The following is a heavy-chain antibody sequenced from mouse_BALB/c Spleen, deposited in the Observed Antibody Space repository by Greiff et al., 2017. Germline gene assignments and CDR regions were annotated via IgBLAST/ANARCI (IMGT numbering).Heavy chain of an antibody. V-gene: IGHV5-12-1*01. CDR1: GFAFSSYD. D-gene: IGHD1-1*01. Sequence: EVQLVESGGGLVKPGGSLKLSCAASGFAFSSYDMSWVRQTPGKRLEWVAYISSGGGSTYYPDTVKGRFTISRDNAKNTLYLQMSSLKSEDTAMYYCARLATLVARNYFDYWGQVTTLTVSS. J-gene: IGHJ2*01. CDR2: ISSGGGST. CDR3: ARLATLVARNYFDY.